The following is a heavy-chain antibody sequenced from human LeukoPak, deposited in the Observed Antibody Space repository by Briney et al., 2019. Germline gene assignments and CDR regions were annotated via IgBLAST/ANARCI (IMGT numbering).Heavy chain of an antibody. Sequence: ASVKVSCKASGYTFTSYYMHWVRQAPGQGLEWMGIINPSGGSTSYAQKFQGRVTMTRDMSTSTVYMELSSLRSEDTAVYYCASPAAMGRGGLDYWGQGTLVTVSS. V-gene: IGHV1-46*01. CDR2: INPSGGST. J-gene: IGHJ4*02. CDR3: ASPAAMGRGGLDY. D-gene: IGHD3-10*01. CDR1: GYTFTSYY.